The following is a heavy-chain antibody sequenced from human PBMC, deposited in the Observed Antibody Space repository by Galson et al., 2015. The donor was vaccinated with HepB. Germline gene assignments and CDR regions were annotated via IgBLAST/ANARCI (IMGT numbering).Heavy chain of an antibody. Sequence: SVKVSCKASGYTFTGYYMHWVRQAPGQGLEWMGWINPNSGGTNYAQKFQGWVTMTRDTSISTAYMELSRLRSDDTAVYYCARQIFPYYYDSSGYGAFDIWGQGTMVTVSS. CDR2: INPNSGGT. V-gene: IGHV1-2*04. CDR1: GYTFTGYY. J-gene: IGHJ3*02. D-gene: IGHD3-22*01. CDR3: ARQIFPYYYDSSGYGAFDI.